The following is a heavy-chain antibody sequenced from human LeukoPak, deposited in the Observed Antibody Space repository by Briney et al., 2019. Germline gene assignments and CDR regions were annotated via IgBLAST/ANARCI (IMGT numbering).Heavy chain of an antibody. CDR2: ISGSGGSP. V-gene: IGHV3-23*01. J-gene: IGHJ4*02. D-gene: IGHD2-2*01. CDR3: AKDRSTTPTFFDY. Sequence: GGTLRLSCAASGFTLSSYGMSWVRQAPGKGLEWVSAISGSGGSPYYADSVKGRFTISRDNSKNTLYLQMNSLRAEDTAVYYCAKDRSTTPTFFDYWGQGTLVTVSS. CDR1: GFTLSSYG.